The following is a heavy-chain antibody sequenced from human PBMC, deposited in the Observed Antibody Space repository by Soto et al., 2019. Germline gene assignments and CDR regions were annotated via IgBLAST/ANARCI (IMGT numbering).Heavy chain of an antibody. J-gene: IGHJ5*02. V-gene: IGHV3-74*01. D-gene: IGHD3-16*01. Sequence: GGSLRLSCAASGFPFSHYWMHWVRQTPGKGLVWVSRINPAGTITNYADSVEGRFTISRDNADSALFLQMNSLSAEDPAIYYCTSDTFGLRDTWGQGTLVTVS. CDR1: GFPFSHYW. CDR2: INPAGTIT. CDR3: TSDTFGLRDT.